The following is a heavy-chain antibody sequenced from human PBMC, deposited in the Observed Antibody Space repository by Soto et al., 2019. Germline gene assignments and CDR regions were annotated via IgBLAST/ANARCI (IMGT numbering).Heavy chain of an antibody. V-gene: IGHV5-51*01. CDR2: IYPGDSDT. D-gene: IGHD2-2*01. CDR1: GYSFTSYW. CDR3: ARWAPVPAALSGGFDP. Sequence: GESLKNCCKGSGYSFTSYWIGGVRHRLGKGLEWMGIIYPGDSDTRYSPSFQGQVTISADKSISTAYLQWSSLKASDTAMYYCARWAPVPAALSGGFDPWGQGTLVTVSS. J-gene: IGHJ5*02.